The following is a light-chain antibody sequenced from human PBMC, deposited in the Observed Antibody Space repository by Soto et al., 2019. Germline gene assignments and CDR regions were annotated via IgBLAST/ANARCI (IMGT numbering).Light chain of an antibody. V-gene: IGLV2-8*01. CDR3: SSFAGSNNFRYV. J-gene: IGLJ1*01. Sequence: QSVPSHPPSASGSPGQLVTISCTGTSSDVGAYDYVSWYQQHPGKAPKLMIYEINKRPSGVPDRFSGSKSGNTASLTVSGLQAEDEADYYCSSFAGSNNFRYVFGTGTKVTVL. CDR1: SSDVGAYDY. CDR2: EIN.